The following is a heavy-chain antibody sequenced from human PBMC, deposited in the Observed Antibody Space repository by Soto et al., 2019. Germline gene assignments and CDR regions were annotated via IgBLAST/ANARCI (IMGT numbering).Heavy chain of an antibody. CDR2: ISYDGSNI. J-gene: IGHJ6*02. V-gene: IGHV3-30*18. Sequence: GGSLRLSCAASGFPFSTYGMHWVRQAPGKGLEWVAVISYDGSNIYYAGSVKGRFTISRDNSKNTLYLQMNSLRGEDTAVYYCAKDVSLAAASPYYGMDVWGQGTTVTVSS. D-gene: IGHD6-13*01. CDR3: AKDVSLAAASPYYGMDV. CDR1: GFPFSTYG.